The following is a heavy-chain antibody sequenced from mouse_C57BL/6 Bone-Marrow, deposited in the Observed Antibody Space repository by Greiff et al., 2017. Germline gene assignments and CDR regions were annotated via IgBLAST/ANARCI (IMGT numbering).Heavy chain of an antibody. Sequence: EVMLVESGGGLVKPGGSLKLSCAASGFTFSSYTMSWVRQTPEKRLQWVAAISGGGGNTYYPDSVKGRFTISRDNDKNFLYLQMSSLRSEHTALYYCSRQVTTVLATKYFDVWGTGTTVTVSS. CDR2: ISGGGGNT. J-gene: IGHJ1*03. V-gene: IGHV5-9*01. CDR3: SRQVTTVLATKYFDV. D-gene: IGHD1-1*01. CDR1: GFTFSSYT.